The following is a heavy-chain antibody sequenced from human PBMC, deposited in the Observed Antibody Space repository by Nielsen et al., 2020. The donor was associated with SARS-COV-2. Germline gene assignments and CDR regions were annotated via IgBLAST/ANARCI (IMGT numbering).Heavy chain of an antibody. D-gene: IGHD2-15*01. CDR3: ASITLGYSSGGSCDNWFDP. V-gene: IGHV4-30-4*01. Sequence: WIRQAPGKGLEWIGYIYYSGSTYSNPSLKSRVTISVDTSKNQFSLKLSSVTAADTAVYYCASITLGYSSGGSCDNWFDPWGQGTLVTVSS. CDR2: IYYSGST. J-gene: IGHJ5*02.